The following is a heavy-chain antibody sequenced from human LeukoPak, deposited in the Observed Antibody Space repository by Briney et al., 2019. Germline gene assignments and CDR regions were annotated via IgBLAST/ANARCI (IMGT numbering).Heavy chain of an antibody. D-gene: IGHD2-21*01. Sequence: PSETLSLTCGVFGVSINDYYWSWLRQSPGKGLEWIGEISHTEGTRYNPSLESRVTMSVGTSENQLSLKLIYVTVADTAVYYCARIRCGRSGSVCYNHWGLGTLVTVSS. CDR3: ARIRCGRSGSVCYNH. V-gene: IGHV4-34*01. J-gene: IGHJ4*02. CDR2: ISHTEGT. CDR1: GVSINDYY.